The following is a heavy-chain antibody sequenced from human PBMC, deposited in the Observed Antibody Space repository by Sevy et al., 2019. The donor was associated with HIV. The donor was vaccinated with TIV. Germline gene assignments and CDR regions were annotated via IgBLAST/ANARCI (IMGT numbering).Heavy chain of an antibody. V-gene: IGHV4-59*13. Sequence: SETLSLTCTVSGGSISSYYWSWIRQPPGKGLEWIGYIYYSGSTNYNPSLKSRVTISVDTSKNQFSLRLSSVTAADTAVYYCARGSEEGYDLWSGYRTNWFDPWGQGTLVTVSS. J-gene: IGHJ5*02. CDR3: ARGSEEGYDLWSGYRTNWFDP. CDR2: IYYSGST. D-gene: IGHD3-3*01. CDR1: GGSISSYY.